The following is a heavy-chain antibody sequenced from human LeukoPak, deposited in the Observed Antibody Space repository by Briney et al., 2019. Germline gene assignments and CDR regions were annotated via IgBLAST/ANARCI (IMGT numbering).Heavy chain of an antibody. V-gene: IGHV3-7*01. CDR3: ARGSHDYSNDYYCYY. CDR1: GFTLSSYW. J-gene: IGHJ4*02. CDR2: IKQDGGEK. Sequence: GGSLRLSCAASGFTLSSYWMSWVRQAPGKGREWVANIKQDGGEKYYVNSVKGRFTISRDNAKHSLYRQMNSLRDEDTAAYYCARGSHDYSNDYYCYYWGQGTLVTVSS. D-gene: IGHD4-11*01.